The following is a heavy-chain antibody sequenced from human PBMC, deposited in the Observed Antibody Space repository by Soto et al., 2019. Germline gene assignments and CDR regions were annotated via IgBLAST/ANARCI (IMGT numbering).Heavy chain of an antibody. V-gene: IGHV3-23*04. CDR3: ARDRVGRQWLEYYFDD. Sequence: EVQLVESGGGLVKPGGSLRLSCAASGFTFNSYGMSWVRQAPGKGLEWVSSISRSGDSTYYADSVKGRFTISRDNSKNTLYLQMNSLRAEDTAVFYCARDRVGRQWLEYYFDDWGQGTLVTVSS. CDR2: ISRSGDST. J-gene: IGHJ4*02. CDR1: GFTFNSYG. D-gene: IGHD6-19*01.